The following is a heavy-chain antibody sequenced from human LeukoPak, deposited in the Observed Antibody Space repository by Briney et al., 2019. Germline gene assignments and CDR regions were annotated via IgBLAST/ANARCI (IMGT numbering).Heavy chain of an antibody. CDR3: VKRASYDF. CDR2: MSIDEDGGKT. J-gene: IGHJ4*02. CDR1: GFTFSSFG. Sequence: GGSLRLSCAASGFTFSSFGMHWVRRAPGKGLEWGAFMSIDEDGGKTYFADSVKGLFTISRDNAKNSLYLQMNSLRVEDTAVYYCVKRASYDFWGQGTLVTVSS. V-gene: IGHV3-33*03.